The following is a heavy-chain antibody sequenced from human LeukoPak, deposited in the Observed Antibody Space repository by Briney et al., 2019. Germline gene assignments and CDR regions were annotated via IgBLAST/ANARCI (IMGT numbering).Heavy chain of an antibody. CDR1: GFTFSDYY. J-gene: IGHJ6*03. V-gene: IGHV3-11*04. CDR2: IGTSSTTI. D-gene: IGHD6-25*01. CDR3: ARFAAGGSYYYYMDV. Sequence: GGSLRLSCAASGFTFSDYYMSWMRQAPGKGLEWVSNIGTSSTTIYYADSVKGRFTISRDNAKNSLYLQMNSLRADDTAVYYCARFAAGGSYYYYMDVWGKGTTVTVSS.